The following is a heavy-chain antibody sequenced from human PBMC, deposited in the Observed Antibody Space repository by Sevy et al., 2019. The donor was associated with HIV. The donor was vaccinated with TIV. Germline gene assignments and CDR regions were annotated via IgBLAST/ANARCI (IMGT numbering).Heavy chain of an antibody. CDR3: GKGGGGHYDPDEIGYYFYYYNMDV. CDR2: ISGSGTRT. D-gene: IGHD3-22*01. Sequence: GGSLRLSCAVSGFSFDSYGMTWVRQAPGKGLEWVSGISGSGTRTYYADSVKGRFIISRDNSKNTLYLQMNSLRSEDTGMYYFGKGGGGHYDPDEIGYYFYYYNMDVWGKWTTVTVSS. CDR1: GFSFDSYG. J-gene: IGHJ6*03. V-gene: IGHV3-23*01.